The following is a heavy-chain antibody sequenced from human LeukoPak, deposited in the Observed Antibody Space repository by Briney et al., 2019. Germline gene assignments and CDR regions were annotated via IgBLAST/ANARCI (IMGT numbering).Heavy chain of an antibody. J-gene: IGHJ6*03. CDR1: GFTFSSYA. V-gene: IGHV3-23*01. CDR2: ISGSGGSK. D-gene: IGHD5-18*01. CDR3: ASPRIQLWLRNYYYMDV. Sequence: GGSLRLSCAASGFTFSSYAMSWVRQAPGKGLEWVSAISGSGGSKYYADSVKGRFTISRDNSKNTLYLQMSSLRAEDTAVYYCASPRIQLWLRNYYYMDVWGKGTTVTVSS.